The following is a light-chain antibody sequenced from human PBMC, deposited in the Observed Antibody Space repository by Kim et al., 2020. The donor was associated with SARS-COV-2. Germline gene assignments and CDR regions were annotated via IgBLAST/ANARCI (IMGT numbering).Light chain of an antibody. CDR3: QQYDSYPFT. V-gene: IGKV1-16*02. CDR2: AAS. Sequence: ASIGDRVTITCRASQGISHYLAWFQQKPGQAPKPLMHAASSLESGVPSKFSGSGSGTDFTLTISSLQPEDFATYYCQQYDSYPFTFGPWTKVDIK. CDR1: QGISHY. J-gene: IGKJ3*01.